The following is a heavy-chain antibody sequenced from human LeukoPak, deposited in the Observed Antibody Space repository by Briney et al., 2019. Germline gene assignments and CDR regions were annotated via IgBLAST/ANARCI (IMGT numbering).Heavy chain of an antibody. CDR2: INRDGSST. CDR3: ARVSGDYWAIDY. D-gene: IGHD4-17*01. V-gene: IGHV3-74*01. J-gene: IGHJ4*02. CDR1: GFTFINYW. Sequence: GGSLRLSCAASGFTFINYWMHWVRQAPGEGLGWVSRINRDGSSTRYADSLKGRFTSSRDNAKNTLYLQMKSLRAEDTAVYYWARVSGDYWAIDYWGQGTLVTVSS.